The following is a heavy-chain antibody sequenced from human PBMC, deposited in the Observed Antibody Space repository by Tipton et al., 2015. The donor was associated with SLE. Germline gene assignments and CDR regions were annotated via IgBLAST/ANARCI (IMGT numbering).Heavy chain of an antibody. Sequence: TLSLTCTVSGGSISSHYWSWIRQPPGKGLEWIGYIYYSGSTNYNPSLKSRVTISVDTSKNQFSLKLSSVTAADTAVYYCAREGFCNNGVCYGLGDYDYMDVWGKGTTVTVSS. CDR1: GGSISSHY. CDR3: AREGFCNNGVCYGLGDYDYMDV. J-gene: IGHJ6*03. V-gene: IGHV4-59*11. CDR2: IYYSGST. D-gene: IGHD2-8*01.